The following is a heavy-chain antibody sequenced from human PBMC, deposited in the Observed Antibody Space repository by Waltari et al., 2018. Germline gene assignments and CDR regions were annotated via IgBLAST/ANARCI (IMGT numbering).Heavy chain of an antibody. Sequence: QVQLVESGGGLVPPGGSLRLSCTASGFTFIASSMICIRQAPGKGLEWISYISNSGNTIYYADSVKGRLTISRDNAKNSLSLQMNSLRGEDTAVYYCARSNMVLTIFAIPNFDSWGQGTLVTVSS. CDR3: ARSNMVLTIFAIPNFDS. CDR2: ISNSGNTI. D-gene: IGHD2-2*02. V-gene: IGHV3-11*01. CDR1: GFTFIASS. J-gene: IGHJ4*02.